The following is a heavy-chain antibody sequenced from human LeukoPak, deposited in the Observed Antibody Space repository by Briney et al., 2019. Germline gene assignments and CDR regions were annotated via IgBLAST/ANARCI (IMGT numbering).Heavy chain of an antibody. J-gene: IGHJ5*02. CDR3: ALGLGYCSGGSCYSGSERNYNWFDP. D-gene: IGHD2-15*01. V-gene: IGHV1-69*06. CDR2: IIPIFGTA. CDR1: GDTFTSYA. Sequence: VASVNVSCKASGDTFTSYAISWVPHAPGQGLEWMGGIIPIFGTANYAQKFQGRVTITADKSTSTAYMELSSLRSEDTAVYYWALGLGYCSGGSCYSGSERNYNWFDPWGQGTLVTVSS.